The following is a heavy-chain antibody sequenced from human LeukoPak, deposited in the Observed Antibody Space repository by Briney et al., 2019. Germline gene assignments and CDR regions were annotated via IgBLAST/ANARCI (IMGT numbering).Heavy chain of an antibody. J-gene: IGHJ1*01. CDR1: GYSFTAYY. V-gene: IGHV1-2*02. D-gene: IGHD3-22*01. CDR3: SRDLIVVVNPKPEYFQH. CDR2: INPNSGGT. Sequence: ASVKVSCKASGYSFTAYYIHWVRQAPGQGLEWMGWINPNSGGTNYAQKFQGRVTMTRDTSISTVYMELSRVRSDDTAVYYCSRDLIVVVNPKPEYFQHWGQGTLVTVS.